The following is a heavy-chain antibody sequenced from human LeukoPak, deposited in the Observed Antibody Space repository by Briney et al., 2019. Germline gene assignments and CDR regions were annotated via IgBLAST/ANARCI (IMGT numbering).Heavy chain of an antibody. D-gene: IGHD6-19*01. Sequence: ASVKVSCKASGYTFTSYGISWVRQAPGQGLEWIGWISTYNGNTNYAQKLRGRVTMTTDTSTSTAYMELRSLRSDDTAVYYCARDYSSGWPNFDYWGQGTLVTVSS. V-gene: IGHV1-18*01. CDR1: GYTFTSYG. CDR2: ISTYNGNT. CDR3: ARDYSSGWPNFDY. J-gene: IGHJ4*02.